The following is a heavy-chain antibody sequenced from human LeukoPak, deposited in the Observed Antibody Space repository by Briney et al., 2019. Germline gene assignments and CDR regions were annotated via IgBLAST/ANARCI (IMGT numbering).Heavy chain of an antibody. V-gene: IGHV3-7*03. CDR1: GFTFDDYA. J-gene: IGHJ6*02. CDR2: INHNGNVN. D-gene: IGHD3-16*01. Sequence: GSLRLSCAASGFTFDDYAMHWVRQAPGKGLEWVASINHNGNVNYYVDSVKGRFTISRDNAKNSLYLQMSNLRAEDTAVYFCARGGGLDVWGQGATVTVSS. CDR3: ARGGGLDV.